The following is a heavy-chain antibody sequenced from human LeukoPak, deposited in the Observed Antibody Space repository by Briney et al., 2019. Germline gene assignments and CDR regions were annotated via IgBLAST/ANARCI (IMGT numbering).Heavy chain of an antibody. V-gene: IGHV3-48*03. D-gene: IGHD3-16*01. CDR2: ISSSGSTI. CDR3: ARDVEGGTFDI. J-gene: IGHJ3*02. Sequence: PGGSLRLSCVASGFTFSSYEMNWVRQAPGKGLEWVSYISSSGSTIHYADSVKGRFTISRDNAKNSLFLEMSSLRADDTAVYFCARDVEGGTFDIWGQGTTVTVSS. CDR1: GFTFSSYE.